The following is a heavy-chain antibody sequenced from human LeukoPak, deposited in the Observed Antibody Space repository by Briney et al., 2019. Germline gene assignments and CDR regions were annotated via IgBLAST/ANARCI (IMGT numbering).Heavy chain of an antibody. D-gene: IGHD2-2*01. CDR3: ARAGPHYCSSTSCYYYYGMDV. CDR1: GGSISSGGYY. J-gene: IGHJ6*02. V-gene: IGHV4-31*03. CDR2: IYYSGST. Sequence: SQTLSLTCTVSGGSISSGGYYWSWIRQHPGKGLEWIGYIYYSGSTYYNPSLKSRVTISVDTSKNQFSLKLSSVTAADTAVYYCARAGPHYCSSTSCYYYYGMDVWGQGTTVTVSS.